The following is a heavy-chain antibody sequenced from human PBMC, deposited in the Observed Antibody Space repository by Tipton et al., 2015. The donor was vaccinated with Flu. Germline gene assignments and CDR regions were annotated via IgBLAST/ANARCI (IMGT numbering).Heavy chain of an antibody. CDR2: INPDTGDT. D-gene: IGHD3-16*02. Sequence: QVQLVQSGAEVKRPGASVKVSCKASGYTFTGHYMHWVRQAPGQGPEWMGWINPDTGDTKYAQNFQGRVTMTRDTSIRTAYMELNRLTSDDTAVYYCVRLFRGTYHIDYWVQGALVTVSS. CDR3: VRLFRGTYHIDY. CDR1: GYTFTGHY. J-gene: IGHJ4*02. V-gene: IGHV1-2*02.